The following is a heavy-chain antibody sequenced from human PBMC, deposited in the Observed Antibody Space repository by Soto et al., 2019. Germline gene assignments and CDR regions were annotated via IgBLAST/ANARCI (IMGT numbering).Heavy chain of an antibody. V-gene: IGHV1-69*02. CDR2: IIPILGIA. CDR3: ARVLRLSYDFWLAFDI. Sequence: QVQLVQSGAEVKKPGSSVKVSCKASGGTFSSYTISWVRQAPGQGLEWMGRIIPILGIANYAQKFQGRVTITADKSTSTAYMELSSLRSEDTAVYYCARVLRLSYDFWLAFDIWGQGTMVTVSS. CDR1: GGTFSSYT. J-gene: IGHJ3*02. D-gene: IGHD3-3*01.